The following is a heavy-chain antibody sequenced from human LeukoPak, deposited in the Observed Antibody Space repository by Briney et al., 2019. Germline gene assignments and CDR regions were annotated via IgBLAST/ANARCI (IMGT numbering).Heavy chain of an antibody. CDR1: GFTFSSYG. V-gene: IGHV3-30*18. D-gene: IGHD3-3*01. CDR2: ISYDGGNK. CDR3: AKDFGVVANYYFDY. Sequence: PGGSLRLSCAASGFTFSSYGMHWVRQAPGKGLEWVAVISYDGGNKYYADPVKGRFTISRDNSKNTLYLQMNSLRAEDTAVYYCAKDFGVVANYYFDYWGQGTLVTVSS. J-gene: IGHJ4*02.